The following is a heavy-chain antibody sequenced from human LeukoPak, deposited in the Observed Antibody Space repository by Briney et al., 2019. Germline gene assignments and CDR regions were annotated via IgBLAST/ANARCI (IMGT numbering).Heavy chain of an antibody. CDR3: AKDQVTNYDFWSGYYTPSYYFDY. CDR1: GFTFSSYA. J-gene: IGHJ4*02. Sequence: GGSLRVSCAASGFTFSSYAMSWVRQAPGKGLEWVSAISGSGGSTYYADSVKGRFTISRDNSKNTLYLQMNSLRAEDTAVYYCAKDQVTNYDFWSGYYTPSYYFDYWGQGTLVTVSS. V-gene: IGHV3-23*01. D-gene: IGHD3-3*01. CDR2: ISGSGGST.